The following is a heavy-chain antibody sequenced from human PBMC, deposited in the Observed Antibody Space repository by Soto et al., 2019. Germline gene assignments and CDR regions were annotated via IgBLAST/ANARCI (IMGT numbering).Heavy chain of an antibody. J-gene: IGHJ4*02. CDR1: GYTFTAYY. V-gene: IGHV1-2*02. D-gene: IGHD2-8*01. Sequence: ASVKVSCKASGYTFTAYYMHWLRQAPGQGLEWMGWINPNSGGTKYAQKFQGRVTMTNDTSISTAYLQWSSLRVSDTAMYYCARQAYQYDTNSFGYWGQGTLVTVS. CDR3: ARQAYQYDTNSFGY. CDR2: INPNSGGT.